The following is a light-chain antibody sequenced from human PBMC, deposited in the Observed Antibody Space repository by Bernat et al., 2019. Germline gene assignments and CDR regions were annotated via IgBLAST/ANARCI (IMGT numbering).Light chain of an antibody. CDR2: KAS. CDR1: QSISSW. CDR3: QQYDDYPLT. V-gene: IGKV1-5*03. J-gene: IGKJ3*01. Sequence: DIQMTQSPSTLSASVGDRVIITCRVSQSISSWLAWYQQKPGKAPKLLIYKASSLESGVPSRFSGTGSGTEFTLSISSLQPDDFATYYCQQYDDYPLTVGPGTKVDVK.